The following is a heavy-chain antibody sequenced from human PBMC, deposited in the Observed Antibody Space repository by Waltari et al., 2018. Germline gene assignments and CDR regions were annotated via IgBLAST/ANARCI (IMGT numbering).Heavy chain of an antibody. V-gene: IGHV4-59*08. CDR3: ARLPTKYFDSLGWGFFDQ. CDR2: RRNTGAT. D-gene: IGHD3-9*01. Sequence: HVQLQESGPGLVKPSETLSLTRSVSGDFPSDDHWTWIRQAPGKGLEWIAYRRNTGATKCTPSLESRVTLSADTSKKQFSLRLTSVTAADTAVYFCARLPTKYFDSLGWGFFDQWGQGILVTVSS. CDR1: GDFPSDDH. J-gene: IGHJ4*02.